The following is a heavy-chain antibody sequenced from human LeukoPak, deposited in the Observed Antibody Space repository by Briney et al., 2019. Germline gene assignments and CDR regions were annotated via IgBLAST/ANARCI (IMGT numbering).Heavy chain of an antibody. CDR2: IYYSGST. D-gene: IGHD5-24*01. CDR3: ARTPPATEDY. V-gene: IGHV4-39*07. CDR1: GGSISSSSYY. J-gene: IGHJ4*02. Sequence: SETLSLTCTVSGGSISSSSYYWGWIRQPPGKGLEWIGSIYYSGSTYYNPSLKSRVTISVDTSKNQFSLKLSSVTAADTAVYYCARTPPATEDYWGQGTLVTVSS.